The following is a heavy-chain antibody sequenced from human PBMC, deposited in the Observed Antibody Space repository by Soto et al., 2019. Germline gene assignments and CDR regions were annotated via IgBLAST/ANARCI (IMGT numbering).Heavy chain of an antibody. J-gene: IGHJ6*02. V-gene: IGHV1-2*04. D-gene: IGHD2-21*02. CDR3: ARDRRGPGDHLYYYYGMDV. Sequence: ASVKVSCKASGYTFTGYYMHWVRQAPGQGLEWMGWINPNSGGTNYAQKFQGWVTMTRDTSISTAYMELSRLRSDDTAVYYCARDRRGPGDHLYYYYGMDVWGQGTTVTVSS. CDR1: GYTFTGYY. CDR2: INPNSGGT.